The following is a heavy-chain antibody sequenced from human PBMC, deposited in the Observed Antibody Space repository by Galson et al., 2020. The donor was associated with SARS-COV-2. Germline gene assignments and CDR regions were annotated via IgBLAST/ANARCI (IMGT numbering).Heavy chain of an antibody. V-gene: IGHV3-9*01. CDR3: TKGHGYSSGFDY. Sequence: GGSLRLSCAASGFTFDDYAMYWVRQAPGKGLEWVSGISWNSGSLDYADSVKGRFTISRDNAKKSLYLQMSSLRAEDTALYYCTKGHGYSSGFDYWGQGTLVTVS. D-gene: IGHD5-18*01. J-gene: IGHJ4*02. CDR1: GFTFDDYA. CDR2: ISWNSGSL.